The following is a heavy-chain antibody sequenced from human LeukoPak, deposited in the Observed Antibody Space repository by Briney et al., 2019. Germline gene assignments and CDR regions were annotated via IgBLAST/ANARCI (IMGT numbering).Heavy chain of an antibody. CDR1: GFTFSSYA. CDR3: ARTYYYDSSGYQFTKYYYYGMDV. V-gene: IGHV3-30-3*01. CDR2: ISYDGSSK. Sequence: GGSLRLSCAASGFTFSSYAMHWVRQAPGKGLEWVAVISYDGSSKYYADSVKGRFTISRDNSKNTLYLQMNSLRAEDTAVCYCARTYYYDSSGYQFTKYYYYGMDVWGQGTTVTVSS. J-gene: IGHJ6*02. D-gene: IGHD3-22*01.